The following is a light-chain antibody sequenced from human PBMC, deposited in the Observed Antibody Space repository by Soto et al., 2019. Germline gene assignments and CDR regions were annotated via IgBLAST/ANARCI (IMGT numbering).Light chain of an antibody. CDR3: QQYGSSTWT. CDR1: QSVSSSY. J-gene: IGKJ1*01. Sequence: IVLTHSPAILALSPGDRATLSCSASQSVSSSYLAWYQQKPGQAPRLLIYGASSRATGIPDRFSGSGSGTDFTLTISRLEPEDFAVYYCQQYGSSTWTFGQGTKVDIK. V-gene: IGKV3-20*01. CDR2: GAS.